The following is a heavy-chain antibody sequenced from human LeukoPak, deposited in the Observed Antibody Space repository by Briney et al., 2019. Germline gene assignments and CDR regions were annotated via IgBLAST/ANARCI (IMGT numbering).Heavy chain of an antibody. D-gene: IGHD1-26*01. V-gene: IGHV3-30*18. CDR3: AKDRRVGAYFRYYFDY. J-gene: IGHJ4*02. CDR1: GFTFSSYG. CDR2: LPYDGSNK. Sequence: GGSLRLSCAASGFTFSSYGMHWVRQAPGKGLEWWELLPYDGSNKYYADSVKGRFTISRDNSKNTLYLQMNSLRAEDTAVYYCAKDRRVGAYFRYYFDYWGQGTLVTVSS.